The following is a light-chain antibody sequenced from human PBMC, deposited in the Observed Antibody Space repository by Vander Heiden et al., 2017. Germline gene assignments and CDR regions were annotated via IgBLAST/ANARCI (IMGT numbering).Light chain of an antibody. Sequence: EIVLTQSPGTLSLSPGERATLSCRASQSVGGANLAWYQQTPGQAPRLLIYDASSRATDIPDRFSGSGSGTDFTLTISRLEPEDFAVYYWQQDCSTLTFGGGTRVEIK. J-gene: IGKJ4*01. V-gene: IGKV3-20*01. CDR2: DAS. CDR3: QQDCSTLT. CDR1: QSVGGAN.